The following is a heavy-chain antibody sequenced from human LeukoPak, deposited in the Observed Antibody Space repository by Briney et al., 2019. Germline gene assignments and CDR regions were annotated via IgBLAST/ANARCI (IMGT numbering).Heavy chain of an antibody. V-gene: IGHV3-21*04. J-gene: IGHJ3*02. CDR2: ISESSSYI. CDR1: GFSFSRNT. CDR3: ARDGYYYDTSGSFDALEI. D-gene: IGHD3-22*01. Sequence: GGSLRLSCAASGFSFSRNTMNWIRRAPGKGLEWLSSISESSSYIYYANSVEGRFTVSRDNAKKSLYLQMDSLRPEDSAVYYCARDGYYYDTSGSFDALEIWGQGTTVIVSS.